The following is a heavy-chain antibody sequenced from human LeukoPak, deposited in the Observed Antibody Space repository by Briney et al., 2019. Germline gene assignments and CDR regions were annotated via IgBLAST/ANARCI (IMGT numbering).Heavy chain of an antibody. J-gene: IGHJ4*02. Sequence: GGSLRLSCAASGFTFSDYYMSWIRQAPGKGLEWVSYISSSGSTIYYADSVKGRFTISRDNAKNSLYLQMNSLRAEDTAVYYCARDHACSSSLASDYWGQGTLVTVSS. V-gene: IGHV3-11*01. D-gene: IGHD6-6*01. CDR2: ISSSGSTI. CDR1: GFTFSDYY. CDR3: ARDHACSSSLASDY.